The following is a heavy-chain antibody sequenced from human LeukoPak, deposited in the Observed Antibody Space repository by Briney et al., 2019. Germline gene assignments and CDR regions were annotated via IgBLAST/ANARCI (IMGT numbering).Heavy chain of an antibody. CDR1: GYTFTSYG. CDR3: ARDNIPLTYYYGMDV. J-gene: IGHJ6*02. CDR2: ISAYNGNT. D-gene: IGHD2/OR15-2a*01. Sequence: GASVKVSCKASGYTFTSYGISWVRQAPGQGLEWMGWISAYNGNTNYAQKLQGRVTMTTDTSTSTAYMELRSLRSDDTAVYYCARDNIPLTYYYGMDVWGQGTTVTVSS. V-gene: IGHV1-18*01.